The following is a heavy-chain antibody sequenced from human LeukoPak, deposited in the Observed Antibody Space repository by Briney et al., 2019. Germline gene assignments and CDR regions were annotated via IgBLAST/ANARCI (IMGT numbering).Heavy chain of an antibody. CDR3: AKDPYIVGATKSLDY. D-gene: IGHD1-26*01. CDR2: ISGNSGSS. V-gene: IGHV3-23*01. CDR1: GFTFSSYA. J-gene: IGHJ4*02. Sequence: GGSLRLSCAASGFTFSSYAMTWVRQAPGKGLEWVSAISGNSGSSYYADSVKGRFTISRDNSKNTLYLQMNSLTAEYTAVYYCAKDPYIVGATKSLDYWGQGTLVTVSS.